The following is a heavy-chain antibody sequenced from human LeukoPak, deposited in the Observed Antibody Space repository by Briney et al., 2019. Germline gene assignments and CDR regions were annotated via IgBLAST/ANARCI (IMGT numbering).Heavy chain of an antibody. Sequence: ASVKVSCKASGYTFISYAMHWVRQAPGQSLEWMGWINGGNGNTKYSQKFQGRVAITRDTSARTVYMELSSLRSEDTAVYYCARGRAAAGLRNDYWGQGSLVTVPS. J-gene: IGHJ4*02. V-gene: IGHV1-3*01. CDR2: INGGNGNT. D-gene: IGHD6-13*01. CDR1: GYTFISYA. CDR3: ARGRAAAGLRNDY.